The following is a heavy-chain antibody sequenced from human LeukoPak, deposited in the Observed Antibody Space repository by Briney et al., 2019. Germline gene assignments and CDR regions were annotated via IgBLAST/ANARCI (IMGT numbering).Heavy chain of an antibody. Sequence: VASVKVSCKASGYTFTSYGISWVRQAPGQGLEWMGWISAYNGNTNYAQKLQGRVTMTTDTSTSTAYMELRSLRSDDTAVYYCARDYSGSPINWFDPWGQGILVTVSS. CDR2: ISAYNGNT. J-gene: IGHJ5*02. V-gene: IGHV1-18*01. CDR1: GYTFTSYG. D-gene: IGHD1-26*01. CDR3: ARDYSGSPINWFDP.